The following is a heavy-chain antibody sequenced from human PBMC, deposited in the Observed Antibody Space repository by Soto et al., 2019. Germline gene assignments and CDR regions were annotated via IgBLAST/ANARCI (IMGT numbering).Heavy chain of an antibody. Sequence: ASVKVSCKASGGTFSSYAISWVRQAPGQGLEWMGGIIPIFGTANYAQKFQGRVTITADESTSTAYMELSSLRSEDTAVYYCARGIRVAAAGNYYYYGMDVWGQGTTVTVSS. CDR2: IIPIFGTA. CDR1: GGTFSSYA. CDR3: ARGIRVAAAGNYYYYGMDV. D-gene: IGHD6-13*01. V-gene: IGHV1-69*13. J-gene: IGHJ6*02.